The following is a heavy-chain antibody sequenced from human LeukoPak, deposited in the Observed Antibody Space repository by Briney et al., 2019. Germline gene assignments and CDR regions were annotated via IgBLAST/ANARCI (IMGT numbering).Heavy chain of an antibody. D-gene: IGHD6-19*01. CDR2: INPNSGGT. J-gene: IGHJ4*02. CDR3: ARDPPYSSGWYRVDY. CDR1: GYTLTELS. V-gene: IGHV1-2*02. Sequence: GASVKVSCKVSGYTLTELSMHWVRQAPGQGLEWMGWINPNSGGTNYAQKFQGRVTMTRDTSISTAYMELSRLRSDDTAVYYCARDPPYSSGWYRVDYWGQGTLVTVSS.